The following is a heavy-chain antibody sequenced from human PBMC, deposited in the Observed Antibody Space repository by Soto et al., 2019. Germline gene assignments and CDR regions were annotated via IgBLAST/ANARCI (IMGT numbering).Heavy chain of an antibody. J-gene: IGHJ5*02. D-gene: IGHD3-9*01. Sequence: SGTLSLPCALSGVTMKTYFWSVILKPAGKGLEWIGRIYTTGSANHNPSLKSRVTMSVDTSKNQVSLKLTSVTAADAGVYYCARDDYYDSNNWFDPWGQGILVTVSS. CDR1: GVTMKTYF. CDR2: IYTTGSA. V-gene: IGHV4-4*07. CDR3: ARDDYYDSNNWFDP.